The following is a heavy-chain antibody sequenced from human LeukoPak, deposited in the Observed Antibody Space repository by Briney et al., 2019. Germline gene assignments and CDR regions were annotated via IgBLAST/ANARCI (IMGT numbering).Heavy chain of an antibody. CDR1: GFTFSSYA. D-gene: IGHD2-15*01. CDR2: ISGSGGST. Sequence: GGSLRLSCAASGFTFSSYAMSWVRQAPGEGLEWVSAISGSGGSTYYADSVKGRFTISRDNSKNTLYLQINSLRAEDTAVYYCAKGPRGGHVEVVAAIDYWGQGTLVTVSS. V-gene: IGHV3-23*01. J-gene: IGHJ4*02. CDR3: AKGPRGGHVEVVAAIDY.